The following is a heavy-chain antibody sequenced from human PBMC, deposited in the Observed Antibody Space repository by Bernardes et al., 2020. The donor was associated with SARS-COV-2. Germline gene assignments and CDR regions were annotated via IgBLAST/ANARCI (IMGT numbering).Heavy chain of an antibody. D-gene: IGHD5-12*01. V-gene: IGHV3-48*03. J-gene: IGHJ3*01. CDR3: VRDGYHYYGFDL. CDR1: GFSFSTYE. CDR2: IRTGASNI. Sequence: GGSLRLSCEASGFSFSTYEMNWVRQAPGKGLEWVSYIRTGASNIYYADSVRGRFTISRDDAKNSLYLQMNNLKAEDTALYYCVRDGYHYYGFDLWGRGTMVTVSS.